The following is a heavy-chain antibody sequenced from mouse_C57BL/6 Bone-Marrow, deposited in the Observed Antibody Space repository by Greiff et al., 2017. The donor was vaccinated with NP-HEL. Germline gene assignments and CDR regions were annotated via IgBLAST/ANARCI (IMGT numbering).Heavy chain of an antibody. Sequence: VQLQQSGAELVRPGASVKLSCTVSGFNIKDDYMHWVKQRPEQGLEWIGWIDPENGDTEYASKFQGKATITADTSVNTAYLQLSSLTSEDTAVYYCTTGGSSPYAMDYWGQGTSVTVSS. V-gene: IGHV14-4*01. CDR3: TTGGSSPYAMDY. CDR2: IDPENGDT. J-gene: IGHJ4*01. D-gene: IGHD1-1*01. CDR1: GFNIKDDY.